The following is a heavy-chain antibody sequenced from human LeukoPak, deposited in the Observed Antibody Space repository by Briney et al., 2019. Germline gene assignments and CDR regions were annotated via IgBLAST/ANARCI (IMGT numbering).Heavy chain of an antibody. Sequence: ASVKVSCKASGYTFTSYGISGVRQAPGQGLEWMGWISAYNGNTNYAQKPQGRVTMTTDTSTSTAYLELRSLRSDDTAVYYCARDSEDCSGVSCYYLKVNWFDPWGQGNLVTVSS. CDR1: GYTFTSYG. V-gene: IGHV1-18*01. J-gene: IGHJ5*02. CDR3: ARDSEDCSGVSCYYLKVNWFDP. D-gene: IGHD2-15*01. CDR2: ISAYNGNT.